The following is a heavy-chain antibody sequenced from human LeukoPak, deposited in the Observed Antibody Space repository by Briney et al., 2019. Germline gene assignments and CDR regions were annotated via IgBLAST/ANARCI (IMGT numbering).Heavy chain of an antibody. CDR3: ARDGSIAAAGGAFDY. CDR1: GFTFSSYE. Sequence: GGSLRLSCAASGFTFSSYEMNRVRQAPGKGLEWVSYISSSGSTIYYADSVKGRFTISRDNAKNSLYLQMNSLRAEDTAVYYCARDGSIAAAGGAFDYWGQGTLVTVSS. J-gene: IGHJ4*02. V-gene: IGHV3-48*03. D-gene: IGHD6-13*01. CDR2: ISSSGSTI.